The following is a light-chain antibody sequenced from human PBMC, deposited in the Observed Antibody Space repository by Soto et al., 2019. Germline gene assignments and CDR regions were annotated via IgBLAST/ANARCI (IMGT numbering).Light chain of an antibody. CDR1: QSISSNY. CDR3: QQYDNSLRT. CDR2: GAS. J-gene: IGKJ1*01. Sequence: EIVLTQSPGTLSLSPGERATLSCRASQSISSNYLAWYQQKPGQAPRLLIYGASSRATGIPDRFSGSGSGTDFTLTISRLEPEDSAVYHCQQYDNSLRTFGQGTKVEIK. V-gene: IGKV3-20*01.